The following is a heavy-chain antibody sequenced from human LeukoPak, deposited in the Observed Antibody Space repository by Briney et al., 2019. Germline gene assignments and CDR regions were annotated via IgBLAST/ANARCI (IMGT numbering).Heavy chain of an antibody. D-gene: IGHD3-22*01. CDR1: GFTFTSSA. CDR3: ARDKSVYYDTSGSRFDY. Sequence: ASVTVSCTASGFTFTSSAVQWVRQARGQRLEWIGWIVVGSGNTNYAQKFQERVTITRDMSTSTAYMELSSLRSEDTAVYYCARDKSVYYDTSGSRFDYWGQGTLVTVSS. CDR2: IVVGSGNT. V-gene: IGHV1-58*01. J-gene: IGHJ4*02.